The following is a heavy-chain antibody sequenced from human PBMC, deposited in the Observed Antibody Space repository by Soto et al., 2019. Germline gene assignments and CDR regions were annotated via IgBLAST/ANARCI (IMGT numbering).Heavy chain of an antibody. D-gene: IGHD2-2*01. V-gene: IGHV1-18*01. J-gene: IGHJ6*03. CDR1: GYTFISYG. Sequence: GASVKVTCKASGYTFISYGINWVRQAPGQGLEWMGWISAYNSNTNYAQKLQGRVTMTTDKSTSTAYMELSSLRSEDTAVYYCARDWCSSTSCYAPYYYYMDVWGKGTTVTVSS. CDR2: ISAYNSNT. CDR3: ARDWCSSTSCYAPYYYYMDV.